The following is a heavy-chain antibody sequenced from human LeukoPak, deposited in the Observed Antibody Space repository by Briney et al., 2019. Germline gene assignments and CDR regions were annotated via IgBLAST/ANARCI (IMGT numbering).Heavy chain of an antibody. J-gene: IGHJ6*04. CDR2: IYSGGST. Sequence: GGSLRLSCAASGFTVSSNYMSWVRQAPGKGLEWVSVIYSGGSTYYADSVKGRFTISRDNSKNTLYLQMNSLRAEDTAVYYCASPLSITKVRGVKGYYGMDVWGKGTTVTVSS. CDR1: GFTVSSNY. D-gene: IGHD3-10*01. CDR3: ASPLSITKVRGVKGYYGMDV. V-gene: IGHV3-53*01.